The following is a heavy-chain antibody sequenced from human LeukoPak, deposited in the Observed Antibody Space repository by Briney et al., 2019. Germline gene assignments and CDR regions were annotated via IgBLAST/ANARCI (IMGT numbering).Heavy chain of an antibody. J-gene: IGHJ4*02. V-gene: IGHV4-34*01. CDR3: ARVYCGGDCYSGGPKYYFDY. Sequence: SETLSLTCAVYGGSFSGYYWSWIRQPPGKGLEWIGEINHSGSTNYNPSLKSRVTISVDTSKNQFSLKLSSVTAADTAVYYCARVYCGGDCYSGGPKYYFDYWGQGTLVTASS. CDR2: INHSGST. D-gene: IGHD2-21*02. CDR1: GGSFSGYY.